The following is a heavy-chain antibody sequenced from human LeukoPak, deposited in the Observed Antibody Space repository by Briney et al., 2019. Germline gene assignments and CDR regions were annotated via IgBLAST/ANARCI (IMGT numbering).Heavy chain of an antibody. J-gene: IGHJ4*02. D-gene: IGHD5-18*01. V-gene: IGHV4-39*07. CDR3: ARDPTDVYSYGPILFDY. Sequence: SETLSLTCTVSGGSISSSSYYWGWIRQPPGKGLEWIGSIYYSGSTYYNPSLKSRVTISVDTSKNQFSPKLSSVTAADTAVYYCARDPTDVYSYGPILFDYWGQGTLVTVSS. CDR2: IYYSGST. CDR1: GGSISSSSYY.